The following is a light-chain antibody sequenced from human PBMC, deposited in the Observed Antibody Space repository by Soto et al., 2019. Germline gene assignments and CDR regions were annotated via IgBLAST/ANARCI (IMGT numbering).Light chain of an antibody. CDR2: DAS. CDR3: QQYGSSVT. CDR1: QSVRSRY. Sequence: DIVLTQSPGTLSLSPGERATLSCRASQSVRSRYLAWYQQKAGQAPRLLIYDASRRATGIPDRFSGSGSGKDFTLTIRRLEPEDFAVYYCQQYGSSVTFGGGTKVEIK. J-gene: IGKJ4*01. V-gene: IGKV3-20*01.